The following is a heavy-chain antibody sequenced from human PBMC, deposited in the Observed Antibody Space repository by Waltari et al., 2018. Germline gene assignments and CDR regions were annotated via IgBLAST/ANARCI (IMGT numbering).Heavy chain of an antibody. CDR3: ARDQPDYGSGSYYYGMDV. J-gene: IGHJ6*02. D-gene: IGHD3-10*01. V-gene: IGHV1-69*08. CDR1: GGTFSSYA. Sequence: QVQLVQSGAEVKKPGSSVKVSCKASGGTFSSYAISWVRQAPGQGLEWMGRLIPILGTANYEQKFQGRVTITADKSTSTAYMELISLRSEDTAVYYCARDQPDYGSGSYYYGMDVWGQGTTVTVSS. CDR2: LIPILGTA.